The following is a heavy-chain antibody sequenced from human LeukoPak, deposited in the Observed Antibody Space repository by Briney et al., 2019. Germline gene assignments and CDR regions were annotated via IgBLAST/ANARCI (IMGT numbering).Heavy chain of an antibody. V-gene: IGHV3-23*01. CDR1: GFTFSSSA. CDR2: FSGSGGST. Sequence: GGSLRLSCTASGFTFSSSAMSWVRQAPGKGLQWVSAFSGSGGSTYYADSVKGRFTISRDNSKNTLYLQMNSLRAEDTAVYYCAKFSPYSDVDYWGQGTLVTASS. D-gene: IGHD4-17*01. J-gene: IGHJ4*02. CDR3: AKFSPYSDVDY.